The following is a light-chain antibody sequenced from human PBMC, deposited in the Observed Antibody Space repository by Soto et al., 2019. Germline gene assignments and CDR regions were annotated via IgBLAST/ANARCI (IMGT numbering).Light chain of an antibody. CDR3: QNYDIAPRT. Sequence: TQLTQSPSSLSASLGDRVTITCRASQDINNYLAWYQQRPGKVPKLLIYAASTLQSAVTSRFSGSGSGTDLPLTISSPQPEDVATYYCQNYDIAPRTFGGGTRVEIK. V-gene: IGKV1-27*01. CDR1: QDINNY. CDR2: AAS. J-gene: IGKJ4*01.